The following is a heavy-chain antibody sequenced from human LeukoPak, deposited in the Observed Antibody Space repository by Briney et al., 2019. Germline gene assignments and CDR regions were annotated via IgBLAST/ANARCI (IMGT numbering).Heavy chain of an antibody. J-gene: IGHJ4*02. CDR2: INGDGSDT. D-gene: IGHD5-18*01. CDR1: GFTFSSYW. V-gene: IGHV3-74*01. Sequence: GGSLRLSCAASGFTFSSYWMHWVRHAPGKGLVWVSRINGDGSDTNFADSVKGRFTISRDNAKNMLYLQMNSLRSEDTAVYYCVRGLGSGYSYAYGVDWGQGTLVTVSS. CDR3: VRGLGSGYSYAYGVD.